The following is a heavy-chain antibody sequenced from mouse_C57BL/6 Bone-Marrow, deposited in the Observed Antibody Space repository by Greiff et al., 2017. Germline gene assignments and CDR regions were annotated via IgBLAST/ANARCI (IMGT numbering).Heavy chain of an antibody. J-gene: IGHJ3*01. V-gene: IGHV5-17*01. CDR2: ISSGSSTI. CDR3: AKDGLFAY. Sequence: EVKLVESGGGLVKPGGSLKLSCAASGFTFSDYGMHWVRQAPEKGLEWVAYISSGSSTIYYADTVKGRFTISRDNAKNILFLQMTSLRSEDTAMYYCAKDGLFAYWGQGTLVTVSA. CDR1: GFTFSDYG. D-gene: IGHD2-3*01.